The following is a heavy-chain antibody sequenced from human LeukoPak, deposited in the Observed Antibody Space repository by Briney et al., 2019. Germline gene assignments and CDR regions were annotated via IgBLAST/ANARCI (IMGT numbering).Heavy chain of an antibody. D-gene: IGHD5-18*01. Sequence: ASVTVSCKASGGTLSSYAISWVRQAPGQGLEWMGGIIPIFGTANYAQKFQGRVTITADESTSTAYMELSSLRSEDTAVYYCARATRSYGNAFDYWGQGTLVTVSS. J-gene: IGHJ4*02. CDR3: ARATRSYGNAFDY. V-gene: IGHV1-69*13. CDR1: GGTLSSYA. CDR2: IIPIFGTA.